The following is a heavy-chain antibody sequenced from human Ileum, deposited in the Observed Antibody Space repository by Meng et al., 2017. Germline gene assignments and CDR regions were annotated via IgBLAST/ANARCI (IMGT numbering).Heavy chain of an antibody. J-gene: IGHJ5*01. Sequence: GESLKISCAASGFTFSDCAMHWVRQASGKGLEWVGRIERKPNNYATAYAASVKGRFTISRDDATNTAFLQMNSLNTEDTAVYYCTRDGGLRNWFDSWGQGTQVTVSS. CDR1: GFTFSDCA. CDR2: IERKPNNYAT. CDR3: TRDGGLRNWFDS. D-gene: IGHD5-12*01. V-gene: IGHV3-73*01.